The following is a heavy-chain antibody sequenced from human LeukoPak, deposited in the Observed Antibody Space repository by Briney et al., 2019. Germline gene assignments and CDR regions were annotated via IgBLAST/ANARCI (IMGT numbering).Heavy chain of an antibody. J-gene: IGHJ4*02. D-gene: IGHD5-24*01. Sequence: GASVKVSCKVSGYTLTELSMHWVRQAPGKGLEWMGGFDPEDGETIYAQKFQGRVTMTRDTSISTAYMELSRLRSDDTAVYYCASVQRRDGYNSLDYWGQGTLVTVSS. V-gene: IGHV1-24*01. CDR2: FDPEDGET. CDR1: GYTLTELS. CDR3: ASVQRRDGYNSLDY.